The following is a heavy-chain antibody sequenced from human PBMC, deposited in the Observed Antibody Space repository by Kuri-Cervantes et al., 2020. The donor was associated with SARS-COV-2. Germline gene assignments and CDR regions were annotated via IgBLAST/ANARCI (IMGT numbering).Heavy chain of an antibody. V-gene: IGHV3-74*01. D-gene: IGHD3-3*01. CDR1: GFTFSSYG. J-gene: IGHJ6*03. Sequence: ETLSLTCAASGFTFSSYGMHWVRQAPGKGLVWVSRINSDGSSTSYADSVKGRFTISRDNAKNTLYLQMNSLRAEDTAVYYCARDPLDFWSAHYYYYMDVWGKGTTVTVSS. CDR2: INSDGSST. CDR3: ARDPLDFWSAHYYYYMDV.